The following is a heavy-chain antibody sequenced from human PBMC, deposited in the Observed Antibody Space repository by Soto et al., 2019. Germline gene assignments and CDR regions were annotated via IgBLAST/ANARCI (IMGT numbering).Heavy chain of an antibody. CDR1: GFTCVDYA. CDR2: IRSKAYGGTT. D-gene: IGHD5-12*01. Sequence: PGGSLRLSCTASGFTCVDYAMSWFRQAAGKGLEWVGFIRSKAYGGTTEYAASVKGRFTISRDDSKSIAYLQMNSLKTEDTAVYYCTRDRSRWLQTYFDYWGQGTLVTVSS. V-gene: IGHV3-49*03. J-gene: IGHJ4*02. CDR3: TRDRSRWLQTYFDY.